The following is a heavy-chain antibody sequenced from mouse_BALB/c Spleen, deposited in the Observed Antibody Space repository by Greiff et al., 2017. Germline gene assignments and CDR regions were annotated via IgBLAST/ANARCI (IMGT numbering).Heavy chain of an antibody. CDR3: ARVGNYRHYYAMDY. D-gene: IGHD2-1*01. CDR1: GYTFTSYW. V-gene: IGHV1S81*02. J-gene: IGHJ4*01. Sequence: VQLQQPGAELVKPGASVKLSRKASGYTFTSYWMHWVKQRPGQGLEWIGEINPSNGRTNYNEKFKSKATLTVDKSSSTAYMQLSSLTSEDSAVYFCARVGNYRHYYAMDYWGQGTSVTVSS. CDR2: INPSNGRT.